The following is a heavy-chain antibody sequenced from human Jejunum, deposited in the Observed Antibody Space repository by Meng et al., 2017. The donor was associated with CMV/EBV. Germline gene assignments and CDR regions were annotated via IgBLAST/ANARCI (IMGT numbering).Heavy chain of an antibody. Sequence: QSGARRFKPSEALSLTGAVYVCSFIGYYWSWIHQPPGNGLEWSGEINHSGSTNYNPSLKSRVTISVDTSKNQFSLKLSSVTAADTAVYYCARGFVKYTVTRVGNWFDPWGQGTLVTVSS. CDR2: INHSGST. V-gene: IGHV4-34*01. D-gene: IGHD4-17*01. CDR3: ARGFVKYTVTRVGNWFDP. CDR1: VCSFIGYY. J-gene: IGHJ5*02.